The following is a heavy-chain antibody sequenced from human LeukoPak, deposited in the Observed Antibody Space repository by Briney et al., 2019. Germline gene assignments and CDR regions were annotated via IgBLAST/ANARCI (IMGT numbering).Heavy chain of an antibody. J-gene: IGHJ4*02. CDR3: AKAGVYSSGWDYFDY. D-gene: IGHD6-19*01. Sequence: GGSLRLSCAASGFTFSSYAMSWVRQAPGKGLEWVSAISGSGGSTYYADSVKGRFTISRDNSKNTLYLQMNTLRAEDTAIYYCAKAGVYSSGWDYFDYWGQGTLVTVSS. V-gene: IGHV3-23*01. CDR1: GFTFSSYA. CDR2: ISGSGGST.